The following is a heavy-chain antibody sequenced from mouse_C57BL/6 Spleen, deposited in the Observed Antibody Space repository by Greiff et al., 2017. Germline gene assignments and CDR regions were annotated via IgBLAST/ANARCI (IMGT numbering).Heavy chain of an antibody. CDR2: IWSDGST. Sequence: QVQLKESGPGLVAPSQSLSITCTVSGFSLTSYGVHWVRQPPGKGLEWLVVIWSDGSTTYNSALKSRLSISKDNSKSQVCVKMNSLQTDDTAMYYCARNVPHYYAMDYWGQGTSVTVSS. CDR1: GFSLTSYG. CDR3: ARNVPHYYAMDY. J-gene: IGHJ4*01. V-gene: IGHV2-6*03.